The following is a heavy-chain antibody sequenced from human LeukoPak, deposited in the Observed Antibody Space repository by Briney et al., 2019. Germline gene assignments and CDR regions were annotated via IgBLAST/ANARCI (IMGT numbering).Heavy chain of an antibody. CDR2: INYSGST. V-gene: IGHV4-59*08. D-gene: IGHD1-26*01. CDR3: ARLKRIVGATTFDY. CDR1: GGSISSYY. J-gene: IGHJ4*02. Sequence: AETLSLTCTVSGGSISSYYWSWIRQPPGKGLEWIGYINYSGSTNYNPSLKSRVTISVDTSKNQFSLKLSSVTAADTAVYYCARLKRIVGATTFDYWGQGTLVTVSS.